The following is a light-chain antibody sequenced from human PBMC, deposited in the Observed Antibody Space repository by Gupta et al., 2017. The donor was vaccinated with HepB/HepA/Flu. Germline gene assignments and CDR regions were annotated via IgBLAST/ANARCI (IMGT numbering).Light chain of an antibody. J-gene: IGKJ2*03. Sequence: IVFTQSPATLSLSPGERATLSCRASQGVSSYLAWYQQKPGQAPRLLIYDASNRATGIPARFSGSGSGTDFTLTISSLEPEDFAVYDCQQRSNWPPSFGQGTKLEIK. V-gene: IGKV3-11*01. CDR2: DAS. CDR1: QGVSSY. CDR3: QQRSNWPPS.